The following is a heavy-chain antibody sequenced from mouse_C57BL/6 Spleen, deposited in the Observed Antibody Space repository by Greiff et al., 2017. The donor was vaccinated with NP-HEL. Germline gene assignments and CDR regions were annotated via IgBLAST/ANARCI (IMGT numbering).Heavy chain of an antibody. CDR3: ARNYGSSSYYAMDY. Sequence: VKLQQPGAELVKPGASVKLSCKASGYTFTSYWMQWVKQRPGQGLEWIGEIDPSDSYTNYNQKFKGKATLTVDTSSSTAYMQLSSLTSEDSAVYYCARNYGSSSYYAMDYWGQGTSVTGSS. CDR1: GYTFTSYW. V-gene: IGHV1-50*01. CDR2: IDPSDSYT. J-gene: IGHJ4*01. D-gene: IGHD1-1*01.